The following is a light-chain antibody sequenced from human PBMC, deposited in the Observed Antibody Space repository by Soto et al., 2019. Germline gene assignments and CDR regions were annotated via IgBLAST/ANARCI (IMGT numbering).Light chain of an antibody. V-gene: IGLV2-18*02. Sequence: QSVLTQPPSVSGSPGQSVTISCTGTSSDIGSYNRVSWYQQPPGTAPKLMIYEVSNRPSGVSNRFSGSKSGNTASLTISGLQAEDEADYYCSSYTSSSTLFGGGTKLTVL. CDR1: SSDIGSYNR. CDR3: SSYTSSSTL. CDR2: EVS. J-gene: IGLJ2*01.